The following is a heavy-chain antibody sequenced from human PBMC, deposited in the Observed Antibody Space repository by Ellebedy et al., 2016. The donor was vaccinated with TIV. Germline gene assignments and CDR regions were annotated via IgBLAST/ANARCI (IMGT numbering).Heavy chain of an antibody. CDR2: INPSGGRT. CDR3: ARDPKYKRSFDY. D-gene: IGHD1-1*01. CDR1: GYTFTSYY. Sequence: ASVKVSCKAPGYTFTSYYMHWVRQAPGQGLEWMGIINPSGGRTSYAQRLQGRVTMTRDTSTSTVYMELSSLRSEDTAVYYCARDPKYKRSFDYWGQGTLVTVSS. J-gene: IGHJ4*02. V-gene: IGHV1-46*01.